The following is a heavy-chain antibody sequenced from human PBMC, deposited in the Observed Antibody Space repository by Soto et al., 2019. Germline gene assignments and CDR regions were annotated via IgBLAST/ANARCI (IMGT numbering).Heavy chain of an antibody. CDR2: IYYSGST. V-gene: IGHV4-31*02. J-gene: IGHJ6*03. CDR1: GGSISSGGYY. Sequence: SETLSLTCTVSGGSISSGGYYWSWIRQHPGKGLEWIGYIYYSGSTYYNPSLKSRVTISVDTSKNQFSLKLSSVTAADTAVYYCARAHTGTTHYYYYYYMDVWGKGTTVTVSS. CDR3: ARAHTGTTHYYYYYYMDV. D-gene: IGHD1-7*01.